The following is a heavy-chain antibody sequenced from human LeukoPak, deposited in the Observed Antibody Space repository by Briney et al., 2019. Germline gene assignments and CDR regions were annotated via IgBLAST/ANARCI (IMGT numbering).Heavy chain of an antibody. CDR1: GYTFTSYD. D-gene: IGHD1-26*01. CDR2: MNPNSGNT. Sequence: ASVEVSCKASGYTFTSYDINWVRQATGQGLEWMGWMNPNSGNTGYAQKFQGRVTITRNTSISTAYMELSSLRSEDTAVYYCARGLIGGSYFVSWYFDLWGRGTLVTVSS. J-gene: IGHJ2*01. V-gene: IGHV1-8*03. CDR3: ARGLIGGSYFVSWYFDL.